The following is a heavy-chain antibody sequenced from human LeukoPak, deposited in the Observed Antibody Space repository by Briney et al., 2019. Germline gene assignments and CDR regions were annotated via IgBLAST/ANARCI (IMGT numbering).Heavy chain of an antibody. CDR2: IYDSGTT. V-gene: IGHV4-59*01. Sequence: SETLSLTCTVSGGSISGYYWSWVRQPPGKGLEWIGYIYDSGTTNYNPSLRSRVTISEDTSKNQFSLKLTSVTAADTAVYYCAKKVESKWFDPWGQGTLVTVSS. CDR3: AKKVESKWFDP. J-gene: IGHJ5*02. D-gene: IGHD1-1*01. CDR1: GGSISGYY.